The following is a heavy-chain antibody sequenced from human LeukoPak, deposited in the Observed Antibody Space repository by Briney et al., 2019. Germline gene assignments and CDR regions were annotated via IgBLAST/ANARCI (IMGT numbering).Heavy chain of an antibody. CDR1: GFTFSRYI. CDR2: FSSTSRYI. V-gene: IGHV3-21*01. Sequence: GSLRLSCAASGFTFSRYIMNSVRESPGQGLEWGSSFSSTSRYIYYADEVKGRFTISRDNDKNSLYLQMNSLRAEDTAVYYCARDSQIGIAVAGTSSGMDVWGQGATVTVSS. D-gene: IGHD6-19*01. CDR3: ARDSQIGIAVAGTSSGMDV. J-gene: IGHJ6*02.